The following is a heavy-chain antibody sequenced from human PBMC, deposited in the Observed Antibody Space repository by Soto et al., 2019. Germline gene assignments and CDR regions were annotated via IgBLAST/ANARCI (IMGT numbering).Heavy chain of an antibody. Sequence: EVQLVESGGGLVQPGGSLRLSCAASGFTFSSYSMNWVRQAPGKGLEWVSYISSSSSTIYYADSVKGRFTISRDNAKNSLDLQMNSLRAEDTAVYYCARDLLDDYGDYNAFDIWGQGTMVTVSS. V-gene: IGHV3-48*01. CDR2: ISSSSSTI. CDR1: GFTFSSYS. CDR3: ARDLLDDYGDYNAFDI. D-gene: IGHD4-17*01. J-gene: IGHJ3*02.